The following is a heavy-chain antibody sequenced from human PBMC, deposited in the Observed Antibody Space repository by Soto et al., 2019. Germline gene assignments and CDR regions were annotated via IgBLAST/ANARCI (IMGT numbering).Heavy chain of an antibody. V-gene: IGHV3-21*01. J-gene: IGHJ3*02. CDR2: ISSSSSYI. D-gene: IGHD6-13*01. Sequence: EVQLVESGGGLVKPGGSLRLSCAASGFTFSSYSMNWVRQAPGKGLEWVSSISSSSSYIYYADSVKGRFTISRDNAKNSLYLQMNSLRAEDTAVYYCARGIAAAGTKADAFEIWGQGTMVTVSS. CDR3: ARGIAAAGTKADAFEI. CDR1: GFTFSSYS.